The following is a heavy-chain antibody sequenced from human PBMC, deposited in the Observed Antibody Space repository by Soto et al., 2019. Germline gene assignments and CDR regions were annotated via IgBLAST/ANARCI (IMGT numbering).Heavy chain of an antibody. CDR3: ARDDEYSGNGMDV. J-gene: IGHJ6*02. CDR2: ILNDGSNR. CDR1: GFTFSNYG. D-gene: IGHD3-10*01. V-gene: IGHV3-33*01. Sequence: QVQLVESGGGVVQPGRSLRLSCAASGFTFSNYGMHWVRQAPGKGLEWVAVILNDGSNRYHADSVKDRFTISRDNSKKPLYLQMNSLRAEDTAGYYCARDDEYSGNGMDVWGQGTTVTVS.